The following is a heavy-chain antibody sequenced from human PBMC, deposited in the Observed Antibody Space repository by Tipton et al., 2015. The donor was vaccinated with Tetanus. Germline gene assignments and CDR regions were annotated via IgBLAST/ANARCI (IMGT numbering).Heavy chain of an antibody. D-gene: IGHD2/OR15-2a*01. CDR1: GGSITSSTYY. CDR3: ARHSSWFDP. CDR2: FYSGGSI. V-gene: IGHV4-39*01. Sequence: TLSLTCTVSGGSITSSTYYWGWIRQPPGKGLERIGTFYSGGSIFYNPSFKSRATISVDTPKNQISLRLTSVASADTAVYYCARHSSWFDPWGQGTLVTVSS. J-gene: IGHJ5*02.